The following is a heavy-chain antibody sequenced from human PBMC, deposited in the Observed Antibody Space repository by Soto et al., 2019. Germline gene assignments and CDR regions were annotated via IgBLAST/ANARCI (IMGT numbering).Heavy chain of an antibody. V-gene: IGHV3-48*01. CDR1: GFSFSSYT. CDR3: ARGREYCSGDISYETGAAY. CDR2: ISRNASTI. J-gene: IGHJ4*02. Sequence: EVQLVESGGGLVQPGGSLRLSCVASGFSFSSYTMNWFRQAPGKGLEWVSDISRNASTISYADSVRGRFTISRDNAKTSLYLQMNSLRAEDTAVYDCARGREYCSGDISYETGAAYWGQGALVTVSS. D-gene: IGHD2-15*01.